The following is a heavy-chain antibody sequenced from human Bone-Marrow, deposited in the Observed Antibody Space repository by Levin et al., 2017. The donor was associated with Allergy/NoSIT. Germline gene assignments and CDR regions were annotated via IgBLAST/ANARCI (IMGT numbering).Heavy chain of an antibody. Sequence: SQTLSLTCTVSRGSISSRAHHWAWIRQPPGKGLEWIGSIYFSGRTFYNPSLESRVTISVDTSKNQFSLKLSSVTAADTAVFYCVAGSGYQDFWGQGILITVSS. CDR3: VAGSGYQDF. CDR1: RGSISSRAHH. V-gene: IGHV4-39*01. CDR2: IYFSGRT. D-gene: IGHD6-19*01. J-gene: IGHJ4*02.